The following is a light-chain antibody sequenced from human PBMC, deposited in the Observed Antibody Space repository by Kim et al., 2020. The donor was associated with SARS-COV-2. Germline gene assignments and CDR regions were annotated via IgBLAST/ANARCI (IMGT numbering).Light chain of an antibody. CDR2: DVT. J-gene: IGLJ1*01. CDR1: YVAIYDY. Sequence: QSALTQPRSVSGSPGQSVTISCTRSYVAIYDYVSWYQQHPDKAPKLMIYDVTQRPSGVPDRFSGSKSGSTASLTISGLQAEDEADYYCCSYTGTFTYIFGTGTKVTVL. CDR3: CSYTGTFTYI. V-gene: IGLV2-11*01.